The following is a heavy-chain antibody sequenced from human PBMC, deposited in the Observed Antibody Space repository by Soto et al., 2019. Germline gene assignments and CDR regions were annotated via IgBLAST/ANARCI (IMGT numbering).Heavy chain of an antibody. V-gene: IGHV3-21*01. Sequence: GGSLILSCAASGFTFSSYSMNWVRQAPGKGLEWVSSISSSSSYIYYADSVKGRFTISRDNAKNSLYLQMNSLRAEDTAVYYCARTGIFGVVIIYPVWFDYWGQGTLVTVSS. CDR1: GFTFSSYS. D-gene: IGHD3-3*02. J-gene: IGHJ4*02. CDR3: ARTGIFGVVIIYPVWFDY. CDR2: ISSSSSYI.